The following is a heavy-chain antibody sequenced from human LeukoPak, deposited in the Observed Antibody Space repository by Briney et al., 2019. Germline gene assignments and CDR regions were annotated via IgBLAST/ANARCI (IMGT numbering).Heavy chain of an antibody. V-gene: IGHV1-18*01. D-gene: IGHD2-2*01. J-gene: IGHJ5*02. Sequence: ASVKVSCKAPGYTFTSYGISWVRQAPGQGLEWMGWISAYNGNTNYAQKLQGRVTMTTDTSTSTAYMELRSLRSDDTAVYYCARDLRSYCSSTSCYHGWFDPWGQGTLVTVSS. CDR3: ARDLRSYCSSTSCYHGWFDP. CDR2: ISAYNGNT. CDR1: GYTFTSYG.